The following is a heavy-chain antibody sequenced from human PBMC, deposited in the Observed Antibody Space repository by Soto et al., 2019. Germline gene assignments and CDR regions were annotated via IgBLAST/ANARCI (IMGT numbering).Heavy chain of an antibody. D-gene: IGHD2-2*01. Sequence: EVQLVETGGGLIQPGGSLRLSCAASGFTVTSNYMIWVRQPPGQGLEWVSTTFSGGTTNYADSVKGRFTISRGNSKNTLYRQMNNLRVEDTAVYYRARKPPGAIQGWAYGMDVWGQGTTVSVSS. CDR2: TFSGGTT. V-gene: IGHV3-53*02. CDR3: ARKPPGAIQGWAYGMDV. J-gene: IGHJ6*02. CDR1: GFTVTSNY.